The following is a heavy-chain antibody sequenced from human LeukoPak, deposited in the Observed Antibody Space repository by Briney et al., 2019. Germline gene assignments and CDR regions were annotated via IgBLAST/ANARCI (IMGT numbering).Heavy chain of an antibody. CDR2: IYTSGST. D-gene: IGHD6-13*01. V-gene: IGHV4-61*02. CDR3: ARDQPGWYSSYSGSWFDP. J-gene: IGHJ5*02. CDR1: GYSISSGYC. Sequence: PSETLSLTCTVSGYSISSGYCWSWIRQPAGKGLEWIGRIYTSGSTNYNPSLKSRVTISVDTSKNQFSLKLSSVTAADTAVYYCARDQPGWYSSYSGSWFDPWGQGTLVTVSS.